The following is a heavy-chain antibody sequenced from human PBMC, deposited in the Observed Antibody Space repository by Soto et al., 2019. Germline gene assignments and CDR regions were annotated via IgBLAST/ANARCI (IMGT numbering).Heavy chain of an antibody. CDR2: IYYSGST. D-gene: IGHD3-10*01. J-gene: IGHJ5*02. Sequence: QVQLQESGPGLVKPSETLSLTCTVSGGSVSSGSYYWSWIRQPPGKGLEWIGYIYYSGSTNYNPSLKSRVTISVDTSKNQFSLKLSSVTAADTAVYYCARAVLLRRHNWFDPWGQGTLVTVSS. CDR3: ARAVLLRRHNWFDP. V-gene: IGHV4-61*01. CDR1: GGSVSSGSYY.